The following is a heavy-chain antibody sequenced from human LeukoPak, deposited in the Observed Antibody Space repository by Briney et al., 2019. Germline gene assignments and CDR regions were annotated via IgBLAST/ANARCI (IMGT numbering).Heavy chain of an antibody. D-gene: IGHD6-6*01. Sequence: PSEALSLTCTVSGGSISSSSYYWGWIRQPPGKGLEWIGSIYYSGGTYYNPSLKSRVTISVDTSKNQFSLKLSSVTAADTAVYYCARYSSSSPYYFDYWGQGTLVTVSS. J-gene: IGHJ4*02. V-gene: IGHV4-39*07. CDR3: ARYSSSSPYYFDY. CDR2: IYYSGGT. CDR1: GGSISSSSYY.